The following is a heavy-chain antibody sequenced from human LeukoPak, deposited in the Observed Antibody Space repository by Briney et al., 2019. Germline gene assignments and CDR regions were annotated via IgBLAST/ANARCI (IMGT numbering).Heavy chain of an antibody. D-gene: IGHD1-26*01. V-gene: IGHV1-18*01. CDR1: GYTFISYA. Sequence: GASVKVSCKSSGYTFISYAMHWVRQAPGQGLEWMGWIGAYNGNTNYAQKLQGRVTMTTDTSTSTAYMELRSLRSDDTAVYYCARVFIVGAETDYWGQGTLVTVSS. CDR3: ARVFIVGAETDY. CDR2: IGAYNGNT. J-gene: IGHJ4*02.